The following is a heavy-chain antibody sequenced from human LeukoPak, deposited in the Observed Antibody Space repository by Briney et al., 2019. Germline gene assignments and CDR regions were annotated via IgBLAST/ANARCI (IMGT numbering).Heavy chain of an antibody. V-gene: IGHV6-1*01. CDR1: GDSVSSNSAA. CDR2: TFYRSKWYN. CDR3: ARDRSVAGTSGYYFDY. Sequence: SQTLSLTCAISGDSVSSNSAAWTWIRQSPSRGLEWLGRTFYRSKWYNDYAVSVKSRITINPDTSTNQFSLQLNSVTPGDTAVYYCARDRSVAGTSGYYFDYWGQGALVTVSS. D-gene: IGHD6-19*01. J-gene: IGHJ4*02.